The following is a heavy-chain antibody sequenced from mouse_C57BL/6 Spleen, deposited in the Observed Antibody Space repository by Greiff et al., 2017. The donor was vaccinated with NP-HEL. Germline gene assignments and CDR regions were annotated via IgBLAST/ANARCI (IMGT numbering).Heavy chain of an antibody. V-gene: IGHV1-62-2*01. CDR3: ARHEEDGNYHSWFAY. CDR1: GYTFTEYT. D-gene: IGHD2-1*01. Sequence: VKLMESGAELVKPGASVKLSCKASGYTFTEYTIHWVKQRSGQGLEWIGWFYPGSGSIKYNEKFKDKATLTADKSSSTVYMELSRLTSEDSAVYFCARHEEDGNYHSWFAYWGQGTLVTVSA. CDR2: FYPGSGSI. J-gene: IGHJ3*01.